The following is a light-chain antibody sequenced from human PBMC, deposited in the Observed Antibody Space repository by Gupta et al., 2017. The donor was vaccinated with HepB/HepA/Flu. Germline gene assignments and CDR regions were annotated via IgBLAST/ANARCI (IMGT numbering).Light chain of an antibody. CDR1: SSDVGAYNY. J-gene: IGLJ1*01. Sequence: QSALTHPDSVSGSPGQSITMSCTATSSDVGAYNYVSWYQHYPGKAPKLIIYDVYYRPSGVSNRFSGSKSGNTASLTISELQAEDEADYYCTSFTGRLTYVFGSGTKVTVL. CDR2: DVY. V-gene: IGLV2-14*03. CDR3: TSFTGRLTYV.